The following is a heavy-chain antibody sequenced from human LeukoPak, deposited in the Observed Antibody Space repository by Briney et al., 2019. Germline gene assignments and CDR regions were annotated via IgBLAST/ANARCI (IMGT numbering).Heavy chain of an antibody. CDR2: ISGSGGST. V-gene: IGHV3-23*01. CDR1: GFTFSAYW. J-gene: IGHJ1*01. Sequence: PGGSLRLSCAASGFTFSAYWMNWVRQAPGKGLEWVSAISGSGGSTYYADSVKGRFTISRDNSKNTLYLQMNSLRAEDTAVYYCAKDLAFWSGYYIRYFQHWGQGTLVTVSS. D-gene: IGHD3-3*01. CDR3: AKDLAFWSGYYIRYFQH.